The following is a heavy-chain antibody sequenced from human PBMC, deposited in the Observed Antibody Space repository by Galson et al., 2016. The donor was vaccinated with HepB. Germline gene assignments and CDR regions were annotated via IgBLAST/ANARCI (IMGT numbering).Heavy chain of an antibody. CDR3: ARALGSNSDRYFDL. V-gene: IGHV1-46*01. CDR2: INAGGVST. Sequence: SVKVSCKASGSTFITYYIHWVRQAPGQGLEWMGVINAGGVSTIYAQKFQGRVALTRGTPASIVYMELMSLRSDDTAIYYCARALGSNSDRYFDLWGRGTLVSVSS. D-gene: IGHD4-23*01. CDR1: GSTFITYY. J-gene: IGHJ2*01.